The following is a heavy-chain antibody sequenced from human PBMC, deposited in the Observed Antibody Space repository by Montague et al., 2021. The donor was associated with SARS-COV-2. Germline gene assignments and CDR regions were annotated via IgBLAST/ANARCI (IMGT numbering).Heavy chain of an antibody. CDR2: IYYSGST. CDR3: ARDPWRITIFGVVTRYGMDV. CDR1: GGPVSSGSYY. J-gene: IGHJ6*02. V-gene: IGHV4-61*01. D-gene: IGHD3-3*01. Sequence: SETLSLTCTVSGGPVSSGSYYWSWIRQPPGKGLEWIGYIYYSGSTNYNPSLKSRVTISVDTSKNQFSLKLSSVTAADTAVYYCARDPWRITIFGVVTRYGMDVWGQGTTVTVSS.